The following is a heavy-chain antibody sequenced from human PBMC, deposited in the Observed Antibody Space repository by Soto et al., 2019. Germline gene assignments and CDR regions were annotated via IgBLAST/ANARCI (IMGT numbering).Heavy chain of an antibody. Sequence: ASVKVSCKASGYTFTSYYMHWVRQAPGQGLEWMGMINANNGNTNYAQKLQGRVTMTTDTSTSTAYMELRSLRSDDTAVYYCASNLGVGAFDIWGQGTMVTV. CDR1: GYTFTSYY. CDR3: ASNLGVGAFDI. D-gene: IGHD3-10*01. V-gene: IGHV1-18*04. J-gene: IGHJ3*02. CDR2: INANNGNT.